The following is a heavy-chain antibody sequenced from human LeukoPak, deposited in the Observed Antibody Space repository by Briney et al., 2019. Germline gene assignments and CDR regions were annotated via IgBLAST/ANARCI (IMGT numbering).Heavy chain of an antibody. Sequence: GGSLRLSCAASGFTFNNYAMSWVRQVPGKGLEWLSTISGSGGTTYRADSVKGRIAISRDNSKDSLYLRMSSLRAGDTATYYCAKGIAADVDWYFDLWGRGTLVIVSS. CDR1: GFTFNNYA. D-gene: IGHD6-13*01. V-gene: IGHV3-23*01. CDR3: AKGIAADVDWYFDL. CDR2: ISGSGGTT. J-gene: IGHJ2*01.